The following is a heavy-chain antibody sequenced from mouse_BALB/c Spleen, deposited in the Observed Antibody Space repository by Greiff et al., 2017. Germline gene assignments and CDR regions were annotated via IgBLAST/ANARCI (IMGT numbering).Heavy chain of an antibody. CDR3: AREIPSSYYYGSSPFDY. J-gene: IGHJ2*01. CDR2: INSNGGST. CDR1: GFTFSSYG. Sequence: EVKVEESGGGLVQPGGSLKLSCAASGFTFSSYGMSWVRQTPDKRLELVATINSNGGSTYYPDSVKGRFTISRDNAKNTLYLQMSSLKSEDTAMYYCAREIPSSYYYGSSPFDYWGQGTTLTVSS. V-gene: IGHV5-6-3*01. D-gene: IGHD1-1*01.